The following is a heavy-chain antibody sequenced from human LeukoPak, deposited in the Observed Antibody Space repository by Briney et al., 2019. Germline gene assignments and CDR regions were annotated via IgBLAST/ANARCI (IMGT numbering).Heavy chain of an antibody. Sequence: SETLSLTCTVSGGSISSSSYYWGWIRQPPGKGLEWIGSIYYSGSAYYNPSLKSRVTISVDTSKNQFSLKLSSVTAADTAVYYCASAYGSGSFDYWGQGTLVTVSS. CDR2: IYYSGSA. V-gene: IGHV4-39*01. CDR1: GGSISSSSYY. J-gene: IGHJ4*02. D-gene: IGHD3-10*01. CDR3: ASAYGSGSFDY.